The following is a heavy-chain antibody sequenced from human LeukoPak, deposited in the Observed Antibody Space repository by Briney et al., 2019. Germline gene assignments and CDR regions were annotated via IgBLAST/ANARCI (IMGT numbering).Heavy chain of an antibody. Sequence: ASVKVSCKASGYTFTSYDINWVRQATGQGLEWMGWMNPNSGNTGYAQKFQGRVTMTRDMSTSTVYMELSSLRSEDTAVYYCARAGYYGSGSIDYWGQGTLVTVSS. J-gene: IGHJ4*02. CDR2: MNPNSGNT. CDR3: ARAGYYGSGSIDY. V-gene: IGHV1-8*01. D-gene: IGHD3-10*01. CDR1: GYTFTSYD.